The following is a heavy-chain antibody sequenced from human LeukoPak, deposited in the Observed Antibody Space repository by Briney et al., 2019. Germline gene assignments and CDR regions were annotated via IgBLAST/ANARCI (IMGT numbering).Heavy chain of an antibody. J-gene: IGHJ5*02. Sequence: SETLSLTCTVSGASNSSESYYWPWIRQPAGKGLEWIGRIYNTGSTKYNPSLKSRVTISIDTSKNQFSLKLNSVTAADTAVYYCARVMAVNPDWFDPWGQGTLVTVSS. V-gene: IGHV4-61*02. CDR2: IYNTGST. D-gene: IGHD5-24*01. CDR3: ARVMAVNPDWFDP. CDR1: GASNSSESYY.